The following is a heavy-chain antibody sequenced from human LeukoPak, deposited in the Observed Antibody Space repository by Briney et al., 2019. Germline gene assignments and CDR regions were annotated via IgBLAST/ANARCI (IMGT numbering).Heavy chain of an antibody. Sequence: GGSLRLSCAASGFTLSSYWMSWVRQAPGKGLEWVANIKQDGSEKYYVDSMKGRFTISRDNAKSSLYPQMNSLRAEDTAVYYCATSWSSGYYFENWGQGTLVTVSS. V-gene: IGHV3-7*01. J-gene: IGHJ4*02. CDR1: GFTLSSYW. D-gene: IGHD3-22*01. CDR2: IKQDGSEK. CDR3: ATSWSSGYYFEN.